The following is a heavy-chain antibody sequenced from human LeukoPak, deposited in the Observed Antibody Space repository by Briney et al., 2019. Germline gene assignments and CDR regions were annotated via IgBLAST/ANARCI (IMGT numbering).Heavy chain of an antibody. D-gene: IGHD2-2*01. V-gene: IGHV4-4*07. Sequence: PSETLSLTCTVSGGXISSSYCTWIRQPAGKGLEWIGRIYSSGSTNYNPSLKSRLTMSVDTSRNQFSLKLNSVTAADTAVYYCARECFSSICPYNNMDVWGQGTTVTVSS. J-gene: IGHJ6*02. CDR2: IYSSGST. CDR3: ARECFSSICPYNNMDV. CDR1: GGXISSSY.